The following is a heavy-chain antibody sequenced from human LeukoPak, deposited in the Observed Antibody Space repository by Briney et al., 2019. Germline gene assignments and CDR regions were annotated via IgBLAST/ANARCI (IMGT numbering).Heavy chain of an antibody. Sequence: SETLSLTCAVYGGSFSGYYWSWIRQPPGKGLEWIGEINHSGSTNYDPSLKSRVTISLDTSKNQFSLKLSSVTAADTAVYYCARGAWASRLASWGLGTPVIVSS. D-gene: IGHD1-26*01. CDR3: ARGAWASRLAS. J-gene: IGHJ4*02. CDR1: GGSFSGYY. V-gene: IGHV4-34*01. CDR2: INHSGST.